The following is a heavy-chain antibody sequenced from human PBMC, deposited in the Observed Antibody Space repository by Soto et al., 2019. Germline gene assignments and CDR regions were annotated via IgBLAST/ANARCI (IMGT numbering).Heavy chain of an antibody. D-gene: IGHD6-6*01. CDR2: ISAYNGNT. CDR3: ATPTQLWGMDV. V-gene: IGHV1-18*01. J-gene: IGHJ6*02. Sequence: ASVKVSCKASGGTFSSYAISWVRQAPGQGLEWMGWISAYNGNTNYAQKLQGRVTMTTDTSTSTAYMELRSLRSDDTAVYYCATPTQLWGMDVWGQGTTVTVSS. CDR1: GGTFSSYA.